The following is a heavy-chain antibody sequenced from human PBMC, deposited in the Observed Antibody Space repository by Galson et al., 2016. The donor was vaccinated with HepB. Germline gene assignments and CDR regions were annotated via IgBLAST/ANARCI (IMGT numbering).Heavy chain of an antibody. D-gene: IGHD6-19*01. CDR2: ISAYNGNT. Sequence: SVKVSCKASGYTFIRNGINWVRQAPGQGLEWMGWISAYNGNTKYAQNLQGRVTMTTDTSTNTAYMELRSLRSDDTAMYYCARDRAPTYSSGWSDLDYWGQGTRVTVSS. J-gene: IGHJ4*02. V-gene: IGHV1-18*04. CDR3: ARDRAPTYSSGWSDLDY. CDR1: GYTFIRNG.